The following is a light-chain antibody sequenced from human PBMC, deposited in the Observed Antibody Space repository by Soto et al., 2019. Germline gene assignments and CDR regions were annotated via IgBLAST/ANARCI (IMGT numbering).Light chain of an antibody. Sequence: EIVMTQSPATLSVSPGERATLSCRASQSVSSNLAWYQQKPGQAPRLLIYGASTRATGIPARFSGSGSGTEFNLTISSLQSEDFAVYYCHQYNNWPPMAFGQGTKVEIK. CDR2: GAS. CDR1: QSVSSN. CDR3: HQYNNWPPMA. V-gene: IGKV3-15*01. J-gene: IGKJ1*01.